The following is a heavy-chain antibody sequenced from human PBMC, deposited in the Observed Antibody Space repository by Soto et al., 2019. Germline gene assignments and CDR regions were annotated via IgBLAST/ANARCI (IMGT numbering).Heavy chain of an antibody. V-gene: IGHV4-34*01. CDR3: ATTIPHTMVRGANGNDAFDI. J-gene: IGHJ3*02. CDR2: INHSGST. D-gene: IGHD3-10*01. CDR1: GGSFSGYY. Sequence: SSETLSLTCAVYGGSFSGYYWSWIRQPPGKGLEWIGEINHSGSTNYNPSLKSRVTISVDTSKNQFSLKLSSVTAADTAVYYCATTIPHTMVRGANGNDAFDIWGQGTMVTVSS.